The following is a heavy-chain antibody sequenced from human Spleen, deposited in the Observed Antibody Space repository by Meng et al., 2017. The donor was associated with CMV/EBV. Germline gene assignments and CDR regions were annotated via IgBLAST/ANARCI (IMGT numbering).Heavy chain of an antibody. Sequence: GESLKISCAASGFTFSSYGMHWVRQAPGKGLEWVAFIRYDGSNKYYADSVKGRFTISRDNSKNTLYLQMNSLRTEDTAVYYCAKIPTRLAAIGYYYYGMDVWGQGTTVTVSS. D-gene: IGHD2-2*02. CDR1: GFTFSSYG. CDR3: AKIPTRLAAIGYYYYGMDV. CDR2: IRYDGSNK. V-gene: IGHV3-30*02. J-gene: IGHJ6*02.